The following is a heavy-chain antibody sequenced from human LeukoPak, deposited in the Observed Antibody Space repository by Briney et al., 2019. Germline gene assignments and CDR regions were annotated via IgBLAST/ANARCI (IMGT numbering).Heavy chain of an antibody. V-gene: IGHV4-4*07. CDR1: GGSISSLN. CDR3: ARESPLRWYFDL. J-gene: IGHJ2*01. CDR2: IYTTGST. Sequence: PSETLSLTCSASGGSISSLNWSWIRQPAGKGLEWIGRIYTTGSTDYNPSLKSRVTMSVDTSKNQFSLKLSSVTAADTAVYYCARESPLRWYFDLWGRGTLVTVSS.